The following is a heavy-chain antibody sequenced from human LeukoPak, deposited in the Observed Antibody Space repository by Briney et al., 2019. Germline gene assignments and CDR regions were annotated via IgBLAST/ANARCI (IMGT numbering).Heavy chain of an antibody. CDR3: ARDRRYCGGGSCYFDYFFDY. CDR1: GFNFNSYA. D-gene: IGHD2-15*01. Sequence: PGGSLRLSCAASGFNFNSYAVQWVRQAPGKGLEGVAVISYDGSINFYAASVKGRFTISRDNSKNTLYLQMNSLRAEDSALYFCARDRRYCGGGSCYFDYFFDYWGPGTLVTVSS. V-gene: IGHV3-30-3*01. CDR2: ISYDGSIN. J-gene: IGHJ4*02.